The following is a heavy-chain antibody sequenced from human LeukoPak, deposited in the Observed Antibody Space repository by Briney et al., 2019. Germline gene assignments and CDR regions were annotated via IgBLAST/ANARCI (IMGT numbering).Heavy chain of an antibody. CDR3: ARAYANYGDY. V-gene: IGHV1-2*02. Sequence: GASVKVSCKASGYTINAFFIHWVRQAPGQGLEWLGWINPHSGDTTYAQNFQGRVTMTRDTSISTIYMEVTSLISDDTAIYYCARAYANYGDYWGQGTLVTVSS. CDR2: INPHSGDT. CDR1: GYTINAFF. D-gene: IGHD3-10*01. J-gene: IGHJ4*02.